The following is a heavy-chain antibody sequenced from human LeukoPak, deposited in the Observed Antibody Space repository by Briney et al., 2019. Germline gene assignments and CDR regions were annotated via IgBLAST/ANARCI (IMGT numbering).Heavy chain of an antibody. J-gene: IGHJ4*02. CDR1: GYTFTSYG. V-gene: IGHV1-18*01. D-gene: IGHD4-17*01. CDR2: ISAYNGNT. Sequence: ASVKVSCKASGYTFTSYGISWVRLAPGQGLEWMGWISAYNGNTNYAQKLQGRVTMTTDTSTSTAYMELRSLRSDDTAVYYCAREQPDYGDHDYWGQGTLVTVSS. CDR3: AREQPDYGDHDY.